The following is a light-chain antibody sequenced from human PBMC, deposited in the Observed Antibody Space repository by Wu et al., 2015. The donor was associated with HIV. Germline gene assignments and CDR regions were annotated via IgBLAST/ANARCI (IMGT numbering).Light chain of an antibody. Sequence: DIQMTQSPSTLSASVGDRVTITCRASQSISNWLAWYQQKPGKAPKLLIYKASTLESGVPSRFSGSGSGTESTLSISSLQSDDFATYFCQQYNSYSSFGQGTKLEIK. CDR3: QQYNSYSS. J-gene: IGKJ2*03. CDR2: KAS. CDR1: QSISNW. V-gene: IGKV1-5*03.